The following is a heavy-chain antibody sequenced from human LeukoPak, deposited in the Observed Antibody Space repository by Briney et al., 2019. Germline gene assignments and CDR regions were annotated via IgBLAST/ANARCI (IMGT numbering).Heavy chain of an antibody. CDR2: ISSSSSYI. V-gene: IGHV3-21*01. J-gene: IGHJ4*02. D-gene: IGHD3-22*01. CDR1: GFTFSSYS. Sequence: GGSLRLSCAASGFTFSSYSMNWVRQAPGKGLEWVSSISSSSSYIYYADSVKGRFTISRDNAKNSLYLQMNSLRAEDTAVYYCARDSCDSSGYYSCAGFDYWGQGTLVTVSS. CDR3: ARDSCDSSGYYSCAGFDY.